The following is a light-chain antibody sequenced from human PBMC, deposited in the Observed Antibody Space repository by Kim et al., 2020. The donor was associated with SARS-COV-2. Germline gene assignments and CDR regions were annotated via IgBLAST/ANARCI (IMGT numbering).Light chain of an antibody. J-gene: IGLJ1*01. CDR3: CSYAGSYTYV. V-gene: IGLV2-11*01. CDR2: DVS. Sequence: QSVTISGTGTSVDVGGYNYVSWYQQHPGKAPKLMIYDVSKRPSGVPDRFSGSKSGNTASLTISGLQAENEADYYCCSYAGSYTYVFGTGTKVTVL. CDR1: SVDVGGYNY.